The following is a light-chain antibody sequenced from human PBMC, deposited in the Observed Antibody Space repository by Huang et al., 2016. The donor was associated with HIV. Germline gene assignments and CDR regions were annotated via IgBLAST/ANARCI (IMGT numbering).Light chain of an antibody. CDR1: QSVSSN. Sequence: EIVMTQSPATLSVSPGERATLSCRASQSVSSNLAWYQQKPGQAPRLLIYAASTRATGIPARFSVSGSGTEFTLTISSLQSEDFAVYYCQQYKNWPRTFGQGTKVEIK. CDR2: AAS. CDR3: QQYKNWPRT. V-gene: IGKV3-15*01. J-gene: IGKJ1*01.